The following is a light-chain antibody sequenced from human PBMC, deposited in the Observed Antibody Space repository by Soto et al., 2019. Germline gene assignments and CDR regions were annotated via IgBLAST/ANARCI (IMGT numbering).Light chain of an antibody. CDR1: QSLSSN. Sequence: EMVMTQSPATLSVSPGERATLSCRASQSLSSNLAWYQQKPGQAPRLLIYGASTRATGIPARFSGSGSGTEFTLTISSLQSEDFAVYYCQQDNNWPQTFGQGTKVEIK. J-gene: IGKJ1*01. CDR3: QQDNNWPQT. V-gene: IGKV3-15*01. CDR2: GAS.